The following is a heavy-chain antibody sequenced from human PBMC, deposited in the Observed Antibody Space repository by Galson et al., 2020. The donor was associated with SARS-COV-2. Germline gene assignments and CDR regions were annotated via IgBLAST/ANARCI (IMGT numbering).Heavy chain of an antibody. CDR1: GGSISSGSYY. Sequence: SETLSLTCPVSGGSISSGSYYWSWIRQPAGKGLEWIGRIHTSGSTTYNPSLKSRVTISIDTSKNQFSLNLSSVTAADTAVYYCARDRFWGYLDYWGQGTLVTVSS. J-gene: IGHJ4*02. CDR2: IHTSGST. D-gene: IGHD7-27*01. CDR3: ARDRFWGYLDY. V-gene: IGHV4-61*02.